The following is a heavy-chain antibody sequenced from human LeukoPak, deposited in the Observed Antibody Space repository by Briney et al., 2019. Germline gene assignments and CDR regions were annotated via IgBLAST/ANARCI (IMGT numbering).Heavy chain of an antibody. V-gene: IGHV5-51*01. D-gene: IGHD3-10*01. CDR2: IYPGDSDT. Sequence: GESLKISCKGSGYSFTSYWIGWVRQMPGKGLEWMGIIYPGDSDTRYSPSFQGQVTISADKSISTAYLQWSSLKASDTAMYYCARQGGTYYYGSGSYSPGDYWGQGTLVTVSS. J-gene: IGHJ4*02. CDR3: ARQGGTYYYGSGSYSPGDY. CDR1: GYSFTSYW.